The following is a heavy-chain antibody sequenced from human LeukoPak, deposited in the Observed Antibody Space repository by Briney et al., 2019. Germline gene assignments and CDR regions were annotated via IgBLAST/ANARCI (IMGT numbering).Heavy chain of an antibody. Sequence: GGSLRLSCAASGFIFSTCAMSWVRQAPGKGLVWVSRINSDGSSTSYADSVKGRFTISRDNAKNTLYLQMNSLRAEDTAVYYCARVSSGSYFGYYYYYMDVWGKGTTVTVSS. CDR3: ARVSSGSYFGYYYYYMDV. CDR1: GFIFSTCA. CDR2: INSDGSST. V-gene: IGHV3-74*01. J-gene: IGHJ6*03. D-gene: IGHD1-26*01.